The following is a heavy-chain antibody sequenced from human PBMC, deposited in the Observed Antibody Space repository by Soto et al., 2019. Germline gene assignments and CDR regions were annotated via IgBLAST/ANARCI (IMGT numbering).Heavy chain of an antibody. V-gene: IGHV4-39*01. CDR3: ARGHGGITVFGAPGHFDY. J-gene: IGHJ4*02. CDR2: ISYSGGT. Sequence: SETLSLTCTVSGGSISSSSSYWGWIRQPPGKGLEWIGSISYSGGTYYNPSLKSRVTIFVDTSKNQFSLKLNSVSAADTAVYYCARGHGGITVFGAPGHFDYWGQGTLVTVSS. CDR1: GGSISSSSSY. D-gene: IGHD3-3*01.